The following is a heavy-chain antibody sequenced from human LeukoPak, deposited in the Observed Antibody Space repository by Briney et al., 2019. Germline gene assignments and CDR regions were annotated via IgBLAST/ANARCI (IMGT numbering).Heavy chain of an antibody. Sequence: KPSETLSLTCTVSGGSISSGGYYWSWIRQHPGKGLEWIGYIYYSGSTYYNPSLKSRVTISVDTSKNQFSLKLSSVTAADTAVYYCARCKDSSVYYYYYGMDVWGQGTTVTVSS. CDR2: IYYSGST. V-gene: IGHV4-31*03. J-gene: IGHJ6*02. CDR1: GGSISSGGYY. CDR3: ARCKDSSVYYYYYGMDV. D-gene: IGHD3-22*01.